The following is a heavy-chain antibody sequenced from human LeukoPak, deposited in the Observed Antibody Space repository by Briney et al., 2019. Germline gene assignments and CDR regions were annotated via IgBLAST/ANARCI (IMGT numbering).Heavy chain of an antibody. CDR1: GFTFNTYG. J-gene: IGHJ4*02. CDR3: ARDRSGYDQGNLDY. D-gene: IGHD5-12*01. CDR2: ISGGGNST. V-gene: IGHV3-23*01. Sequence: QPGGSLRLSCEASGFTFNTYGMNWVRQAPGKGLEWVSGISGGGNSTYYANSLKGRFTISRDNSKNTLYLQMNNLRAEDTAVYYCARDRSGYDQGNLDYWGQGTLVTVSS.